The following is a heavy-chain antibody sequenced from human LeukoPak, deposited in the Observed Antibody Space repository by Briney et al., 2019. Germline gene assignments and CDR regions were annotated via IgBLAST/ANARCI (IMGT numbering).Heavy chain of an antibody. CDR2: MNPNSGNT. J-gene: IGHJ6*02. V-gene: IGHV1-8*02. Sequence: GASVKVSCKASGYTFTSYAMHWVRQAPGQRLEWMGWMNPNSGNTGYAQKFQGRVTMTRNTSISTAYMELSSLRSEDTAVYYCARSENFDFWSGYPYYYYGMDVWGQGTTVTVSS. CDR3: ARSENFDFWSGYPYYYYGMDV. D-gene: IGHD3-3*01. CDR1: GYTFTSYA.